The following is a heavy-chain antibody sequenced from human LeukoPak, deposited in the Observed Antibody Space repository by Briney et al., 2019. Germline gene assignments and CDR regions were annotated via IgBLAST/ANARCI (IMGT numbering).Heavy chain of an antibody. D-gene: IGHD2-8*01. Sequence: GGSLRLSCAASGFTFSSYAMSWVRQAPGKGLEWVSAISGSGGSTYYADSVKGRFTISRDNSKNTLYLQMNSLRAEDTAVYYCAKHNSFMVYAIDYFDYWGQGTLVAVSS. J-gene: IGHJ4*02. CDR3: AKHNSFMVYAIDYFDY. CDR1: GFTFSSYA. CDR2: ISGSGGST. V-gene: IGHV3-23*01.